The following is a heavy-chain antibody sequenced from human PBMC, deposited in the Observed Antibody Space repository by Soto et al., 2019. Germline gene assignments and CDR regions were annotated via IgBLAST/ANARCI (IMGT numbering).Heavy chain of an antibody. CDR3: VRGAYYYDSSGYGFDY. CDR1: GFTFSSYA. CDR2: ISSNGGST. D-gene: IGHD3-22*01. J-gene: IGHJ4*02. V-gene: IGHV3-64D*06. Sequence: GGSLRLSCSASGFTFSSYAMHWVRQAPGKGLEYVSAISSNGGSTYYADSVKGRFTISRANSKNTLYLQMSSLRAEDTAVYYCVRGAYYYDSSGYGFDYWGQGTLVTV.